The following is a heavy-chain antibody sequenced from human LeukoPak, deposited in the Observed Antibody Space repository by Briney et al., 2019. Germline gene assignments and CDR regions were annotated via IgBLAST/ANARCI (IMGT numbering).Heavy chain of an antibody. CDR2: IYYSGST. CDR1: GGSISSSSYY. J-gene: IGHJ6*03. V-gene: IGHV4-39*07. CDR3: ARDLRGYSYGYRSDYMDV. Sequence: SETLSLTCTVSGGSISSSSYYWGWIRQPPGKGLEWIGSIYYSGSTYYNPSLKSRVTISVDTSKNQFSLKLSSVTAADTAVYYCARDLRGYSYGYRSDYMDVWGKGTTVTVSS. D-gene: IGHD5-18*01.